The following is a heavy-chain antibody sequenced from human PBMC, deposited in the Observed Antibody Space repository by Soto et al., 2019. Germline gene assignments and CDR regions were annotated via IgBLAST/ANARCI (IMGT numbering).Heavy chain of an antibody. CDR3: TRGPRSTSTGTGAF. CDR1: GFTFSMYW. Sequence: RRLSCAASGFTFSMYWMHWVRQVPGKGPEWVSRINDDGSSTNYADSVKGRFTISRDNAKNTLYLQMNDLRAGDTAVYYCTRGPRSTSTGTGAFWRQGTLVTVSS. V-gene: IGHV3-74*01. CDR2: INDDGSST. J-gene: IGHJ4*02. D-gene: IGHD1-1*01.